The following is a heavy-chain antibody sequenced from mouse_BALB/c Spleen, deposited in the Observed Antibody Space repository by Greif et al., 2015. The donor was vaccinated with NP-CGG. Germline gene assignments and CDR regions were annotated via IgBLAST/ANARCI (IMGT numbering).Heavy chain of an antibody. CDR1: GFALSSYD. J-gene: IGHJ4*01. CDR3: ARYDGYYYYAMDY. V-gene: IGHV5-12-1*01. D-gene: IGHD2-3*01. Sequence: EVHLVESGGGLVKPGGSLKLSCAASGFALSSYDMSWVRQTPEKRLEWVAYISSGGGSTYYPDTVKGRVTISRDNAKNTLYRQMSSLKSEDTAMYYCARYDGYYYYAMDYWGQGTSVTVSS. CDR2: ISSGGGST.